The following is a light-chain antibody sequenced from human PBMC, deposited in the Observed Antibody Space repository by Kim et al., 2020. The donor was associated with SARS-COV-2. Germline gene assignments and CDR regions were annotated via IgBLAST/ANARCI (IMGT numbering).Light chain of an antibody. V-gene: IGKV3-11*01. CDR1: QSDTTY. CDR2: DTS. Sequence: NVLTQSPGTLSLSPGERATLSCRASQSDTTYLAWHQQKPGQAPTLIIYDTSIRAAGVPDRFSGSGSGTDFTLTISSVEPEDIAFYYCQHRLTFGHGTKLEI. J-gene: IGKJ2*01. CDR3: QHRLT.